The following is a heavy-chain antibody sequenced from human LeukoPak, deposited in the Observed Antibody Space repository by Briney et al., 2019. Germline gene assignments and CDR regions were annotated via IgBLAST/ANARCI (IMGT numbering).Heavy chain of an antibody. CDR3: ARLYYYGSGSTRVEWFDP. J-gene: IGHJ5*02. Sequence: SETLSLTCTVSGGSISSSSYYWGWIRQPPGKGLEWIGSIYYTGSTYYNPSLKSRVTISVDTSKNQFSLKLSSVTAADTAVYYCARLYYYGSGSTRVEWFDPWGQGTLVTVCS. CDR1: GGSISSSSYY. CDR2: IYYTGST. D-gene: IGHD3-10*01. V-gene: IGHV4-39*01.